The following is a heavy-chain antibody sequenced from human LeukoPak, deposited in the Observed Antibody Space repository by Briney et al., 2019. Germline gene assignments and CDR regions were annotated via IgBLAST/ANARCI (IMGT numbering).Heavy chain of an antibody. J-gene: IGHJ5*02. CDR2: ITSSGDSM. CDR1: GFTFSSYS. Sequence: GGSLRLSCAASGFTFSSYSMNWVRQAPGKGLEWLSYITSSGDSMSYADSVKGRFTISRDNSKNTLYLQMNSLRAEDTAVYYCAKDQYQLLSGWFDPWGQGTLVTVSS. V-gene: IGHV3-48*01. CDR3: AKDQYQLLSGWFDP. D-gene: IGHD2-2*01.